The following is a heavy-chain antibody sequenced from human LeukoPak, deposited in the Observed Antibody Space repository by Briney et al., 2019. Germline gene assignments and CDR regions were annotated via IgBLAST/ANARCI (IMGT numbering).Heavy chain of an antibody. J-gene: IGHJ4*02. D-gene: IGHD4-23*01. CDR3: ARQTRSVDPLIY. V-gene: IGHV3-7*05. Sequence: GGSLRLSCAASGFTFSSYWMSWIRQAPGKGLEWVANIKQDGSDKYYVDSVKGRFTISRDNAKNSLYLQMNSLRVDDSAVYFCARQTRSVDPLIYWGQGTLVTVSS. CDR1: GFTFSSYW. CDR2: IKQDGSDK.